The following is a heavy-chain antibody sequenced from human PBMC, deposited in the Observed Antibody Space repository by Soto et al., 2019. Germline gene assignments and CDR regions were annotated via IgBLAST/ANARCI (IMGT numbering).Heavy chain of an antibody. D-gene: IGHD3-3*01. CDR3: AKFGPNCSSTSCREVLRFLEWLYWFDP. V-gene: IGHV3-23*01. J-gene: IGHJ5*02. Sequence: PGGSLRLSCAASGFTFSSYAMSWVRQAPGKGLEWVSAISGSGGSTYYADSVKGRFTISRDNSKNTLYLQMNSLRAEDTAVYYWAKFGPNCSSTSCREVLRFLEWLYWFDPWGQGTLVTVSS. CDR1: GFTFSSYA. CDR2: ISGSGGST.